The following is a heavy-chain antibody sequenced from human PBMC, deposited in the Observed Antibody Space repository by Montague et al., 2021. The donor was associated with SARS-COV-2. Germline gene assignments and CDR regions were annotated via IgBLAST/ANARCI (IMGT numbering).Heavy chain of an antibody. J-gene: IGHJ4*02. V-gene: IGHV4-59*08. D-gene: IGHD6-13*01. CDR1: GGSISSYY. Sequence: SETLSLTCTVSGGSISSYYWSWIRQPPGKGLEWIGYIYYSGSTNXNPSLKRRVTISVDTSKNQFSLKLSSVTAADTAVYYCARPSRRISSSWSEGYFDYWGQGTRVTVSS. CDR3: ARPSRRISSSWSEGYFDY. CDR2: IYYSGST.